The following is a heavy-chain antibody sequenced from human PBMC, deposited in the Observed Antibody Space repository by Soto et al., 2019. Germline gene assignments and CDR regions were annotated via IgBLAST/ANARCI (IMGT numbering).Heavy chain of an antibody. Sequence: QVQLQESGPGLVKPSQTLSLTCTVSGGSISSGDYYWSWIRQPPGKGLEWIGYIFYSGSTYYNPYRKRRVTTSVDTSKNQFALKLSSVTAADTAGYYCDSLKLGYSTFDPWGQGTLVTVSS. D-gene: IGHD5-18*01. CDR2: IFYSGST. CDR3: DSLKLGYSTFDP. CDR1: GGSISSGDYY. V-gene: IGHV4-30-4*01. J-gene: IGHJ5*02.